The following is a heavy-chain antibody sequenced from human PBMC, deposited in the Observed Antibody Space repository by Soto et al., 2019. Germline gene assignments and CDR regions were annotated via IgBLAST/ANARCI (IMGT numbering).Heavy chain of an antibody. CDR1: GGTFSSYA. V-gene: IGHV1-69*13. D-gene: IGHD6-13*01. CDR3: AIRGIAAAGTVVRFDP. CDR2: IIPIFGTA. Sequence: SVKVSCKASGGTFSSYAISWVRQAPGQGLEWMGGIIPIFGTANYAQKFQGRVTITADESTSTAYMELGSLRSEDTAVYYCAIRGIAAAGTVVRFDPWGQGTLVTVSS. J-gene: IGHJ5*02.